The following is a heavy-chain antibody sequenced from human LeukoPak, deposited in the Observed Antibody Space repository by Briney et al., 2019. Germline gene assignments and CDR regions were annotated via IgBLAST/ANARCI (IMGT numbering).Heavy chain of an antibody. V-gene: IGHV4-59*05. CDR2: IYYNGST. Sequence: PSETLSLTCTVSGGSISSYYWSWIRQPPGKGLEWIGSIYYNGSTYYNPSLKSRVTISVDTSKNQFSLKLSSVTAADTAVYYCARLFLLYYMDVWGKGTTVTVSS. CDR3: ARLFLLYYMDV. CDR1: GGSISSYY. D-gene: IGHD2-21*01. J-gene: IGHJ6*03.